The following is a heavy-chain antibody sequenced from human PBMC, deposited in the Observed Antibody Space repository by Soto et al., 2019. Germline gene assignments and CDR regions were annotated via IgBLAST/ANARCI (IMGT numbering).Heavy chain of an antibody. CDR3: AKDRGARRYYFDY. D-gene: IGHD1-26*01. Sequence: QVQLVESGGGVVQPGRSLRLSCAASGFTFSSYGMHWVRQAPGKGLEWVAVISYDGSNKYYADSVKGRFTISRDNSKNTLYLQMNSLRAEDTAVYYCAKDRGARRYYFDYWGQGTLVTVSS. CDR2: ISYDGSNK. CDR1: GFTFSSYG. V-gene: IGHV3-30*18. J-gene: IGHJ4*02.